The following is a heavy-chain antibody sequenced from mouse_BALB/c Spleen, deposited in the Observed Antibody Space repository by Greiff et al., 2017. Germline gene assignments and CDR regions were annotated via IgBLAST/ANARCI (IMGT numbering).Heavy chain of an antibody. CDR1: GFTFSSFG. Sequence: EVQVVESGGGLVQPGGSRKLSCAASGFTFSSFGMHWVRQAPEKGLEWVAYISSGSSTIYYADTVKGRFTISRDNPKNTLFLQMTSLRSEDTAMYYCARSRGFLFAYWGQGTLVTVSA. V-gene: IGHV5-17*02. CDR3: ARSRGFLFAY. CDR2: ISSGSSTI. J-gene: IGHJ3*01.